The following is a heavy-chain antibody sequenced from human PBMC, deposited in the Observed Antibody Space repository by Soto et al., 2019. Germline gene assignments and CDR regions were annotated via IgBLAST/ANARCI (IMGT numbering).Heavy chain of an antibody. CDR1: GYTFSNYY. V-gene: IGHV1-46*03. D-gene: IGHD2-15*01. CDR3: TRAAGPDSPLLYNWFDP. CDR2: INPSSGRT. Sequence: ASVKVSCKASGYTFSNYYLNWVRQAPGHGLEWKGIINPSSGRTTFAQRFQGRVTITRDTSTGTVYMDLSSLRSEDTAMYYCTRAAGPDSPLLYNWFDPWGQGTLVTVSS. J-gene: IGHJ5*02.